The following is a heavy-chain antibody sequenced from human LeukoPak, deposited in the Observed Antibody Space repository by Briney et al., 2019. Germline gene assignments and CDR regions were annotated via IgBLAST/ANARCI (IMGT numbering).Heavy chain of an antibody. CDR1: GGSISSCSYY. J-gene: IGHJ4*02. V-gene: IGHV4-61*02. Sequence: SQTLSLTCTVSGGSISSCSYYWSWIRQPAGKELEWIGRIYSSGNTYYNPSLKSRVTISVATSKKQYSLKLSSVTAADTAVYYCARDAPTYSGGYGRVYWGQGPLVTVSS. CDR3: ARDAPTYSGGYGRVY. CDR2: IYSSGNT. D-gene: IGHD1-26*01.